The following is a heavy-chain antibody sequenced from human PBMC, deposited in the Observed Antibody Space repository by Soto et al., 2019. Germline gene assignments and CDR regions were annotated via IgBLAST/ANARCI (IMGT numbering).Heavy chain of an antibody. J-gene: IGHJ3*02. V-gene: IGHV3-23*01. Sequence: SGGSLRLSCAASGFIFSTYAMNWVRQAPGKGLGWVSAISSSGDSAYYAESVRGRFTISRDNSINTLYLQMRSLRPEDTAVYYCAHPRGYGVFDAVDIWGQGTMVTVSS. CDR1: GFIFSTYA. CDR3: AHPRGYGVFDAVDI. CDR2: ISSSGDSA. D-gene: IGHD4-17*01.